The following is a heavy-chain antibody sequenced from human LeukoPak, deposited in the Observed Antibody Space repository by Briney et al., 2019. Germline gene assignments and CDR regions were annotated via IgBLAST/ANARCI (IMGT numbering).Heavy chain of an antibody. CDR3: ARGITISSNYYYYMDV. CDR1: GYAISNAYY. Sequence: PSETLSLTCAVSGYAISNAYYWVWIRLPPGKGLEWIGSIYHNGYTYYNPSLTSRVAISLDTSKNQFSLRLSSVTAADTAVFYCARGITISSNYYYYMDVWGTGTTVTVSS. CDR2: IYHNGYT. D-gene: IGHD2-2*01. J-gene: IGHJ6*03. V-gene: IGHV4-38-2*01.